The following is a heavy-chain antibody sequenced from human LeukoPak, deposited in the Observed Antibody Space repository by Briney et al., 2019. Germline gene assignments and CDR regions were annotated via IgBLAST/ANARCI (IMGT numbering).Heavy chain of an antibody. J-gene: IGHJ4*02. D-gene: IGHD5-12*01. CDR2: IYTSGST. V-gene: IGHV4-4*07. CDR3: ASGYSGYDPDSY. Sequence: SETLSLTCTVSGGSISSYYWSWIRQPAGKGLEWIGRIYTSGSTNYNPSLKSRVTMSIETSKNQFSLNLSSVTAADTAAYYCASGYSGYDPDSYWGQGTLATVSS. CDR1: GGSISSYY.